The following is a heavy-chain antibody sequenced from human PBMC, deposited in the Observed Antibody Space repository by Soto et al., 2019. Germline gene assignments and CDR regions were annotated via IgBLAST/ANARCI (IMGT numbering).Heavy chain of an antibody. Sequence: GASVKVSCKASGYTFTDYYMHWVRQAPGQGLEGMGLINPNSGGRNYAEKSQGRVTMTRETSIRTAYMEQSRLRSDDTAVYYCARDPGKWELPIWGQGTLVTVSS. J-gene: IGHJ4*02. D-gene: IGHD1-26*01. CDR3: ARDPGKWELPI. CDR2: INPNSGGR. CDR1: GYTFTDYY. V-gene: IGHV1-2*02.